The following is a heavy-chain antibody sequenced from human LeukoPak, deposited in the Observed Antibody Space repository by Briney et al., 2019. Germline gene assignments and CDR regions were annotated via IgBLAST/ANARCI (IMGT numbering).Heavy chain of an antibody. V-gene: IGHV3-23*01. CDR2: ISDSGAST. D-gene: IGHD6-19*01. CDR1: GFTFSSSA. CDR3: AKRITVAVGYYFDS. J-gene: IGHJ4*02. Sequence: GGSLRLSCAASGFTFSSSAMSWVRQAPGKGLEWVSSISDSGASTYYADSVKGRFSVSRNNSENTLDLQINSLRVDDTAVYFCAKRITVAVGYYFDSWGQGTLVTVSS.